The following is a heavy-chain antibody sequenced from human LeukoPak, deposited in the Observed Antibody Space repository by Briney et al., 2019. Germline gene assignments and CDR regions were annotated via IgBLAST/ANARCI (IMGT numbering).Heavy chain of an antibody. CDR3: ARETAEYPSPQYFQH. V-gene: IGHV3-30*02. CDR1: GFTFSSYG. CDR2: IRYDGSNK. Sequence: PGGSLRLSCAASGFTFSSYGMHWVRQAPGKGLEWVAFIRYDGSNKYYADSVKGRFTISRDNSKNTLYLQMNSLRAEDTAVYYCARETAEYPSPQYFQHWGQGTLVTVSS. J-gene: IGHJ1*01. D-gene: IGHD1-14*01.